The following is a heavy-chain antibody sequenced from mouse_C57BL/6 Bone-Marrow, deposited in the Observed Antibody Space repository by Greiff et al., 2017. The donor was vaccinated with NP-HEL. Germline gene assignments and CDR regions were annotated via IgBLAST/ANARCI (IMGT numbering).Heavy chain of an antibody. CDR2: IDPSDSET. CDR3: ALTNWPVYFDY. D-gene: IGHD4-1*01. V-gene: IGHV1-52*01. J-gene: IGHJ2*01. Sequence: QVQLQQPGAELVRPGSSVKLSCKASGYTFTSYWMHWVKQRPIQGLEWIGNIDPSDSETHYNQKFKDKATLTVDNSSSTAYMQPSSLTSEDSAVYYCALTNWPVYFDYWGQGTTLTVSS. CDR1: GYTFTSYW.